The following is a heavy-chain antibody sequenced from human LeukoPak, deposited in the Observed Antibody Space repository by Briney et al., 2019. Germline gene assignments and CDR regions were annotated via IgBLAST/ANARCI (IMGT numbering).Heavy chain of an antibody. CDR2: IRYDGSNK. Sequence: GGSLRLSCAASGFTFSSYGMHWVRQAPGKGLEWVAFIRYDGSNKYYADSVKGRFTISRGNSKNTLYLQMNSLRAEDTAVYYCVPRKEWSCYMSVWNKGTTVTVSS. CDR3: VPRKEWSCYMSV. V-gene: IGHV3-30*02. D-gene: IGHD3-3*01. J-gene: IGHJ6*03. CDR1: GFTFSSYG.